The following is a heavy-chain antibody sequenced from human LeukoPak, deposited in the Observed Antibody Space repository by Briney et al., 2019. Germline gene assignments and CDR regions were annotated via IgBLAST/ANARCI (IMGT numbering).Heavy chain of an antibody. Sequence: PGGSLRLSCAASGFTFSSYSMNWVRQAPGKGLEWVSSISSSSSYIYYADTVKGRFTISRDNAKNSLYLQMNSLRAEDTAVYYCARLGIAAYYYYYYGMDVWGQGTTVTVSS. V-gene: IGHV3-21*04. D-gene: IGHD6-13*01. CDR1: GFTFSSYS. CDR3: ARLGIAAYYYYYYGMDV. CDR2: ISSSSSYI. J-gene: IGHJ6*02.